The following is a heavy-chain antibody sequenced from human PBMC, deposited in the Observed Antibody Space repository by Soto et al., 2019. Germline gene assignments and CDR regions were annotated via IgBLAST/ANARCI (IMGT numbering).Heavy chain of an antibody. D-gene: IGHD3-3*02. CDR2: IFYLGSS. CDR1: VDSIISSDFY. Sequence: PSETLSLTCTVSVDSIISSDFYWGWVRQPPGKGLEWIGSIFYLGSSYYNPSLKSRVTMSVDTSKNQFSLRLRSVTAADTALYFCARHSLALRKDNWFDPWGQGIMFTVSS. J-gene: IGHJ5*02. CDR3: ARHSLALRKDNWFDP. V-gene: IGHV4-39*01.